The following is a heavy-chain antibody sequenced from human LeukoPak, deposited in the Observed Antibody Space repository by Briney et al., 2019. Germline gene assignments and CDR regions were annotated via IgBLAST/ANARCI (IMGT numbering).Heavy chain of an antibody. V-gene: IGHV4-31*03. D-gene: IGHD1-26*01. Sequence: PSQTLSLTCTVSGGSLSSGGYYWTWIRQHPGKGLEWIGYSYYSGSTYYNPSLKSRVTISVDTSKNQFSLKLSSVTAADTAVYYCARAPLIIVGMYYIDYWGQGTLVTVSS. CDR3: ARAPLIIVGMYYIDY. J-gene: IGHJ4*02. CDR2: SYYSGST. CDR1: GGSLSSGGYY.